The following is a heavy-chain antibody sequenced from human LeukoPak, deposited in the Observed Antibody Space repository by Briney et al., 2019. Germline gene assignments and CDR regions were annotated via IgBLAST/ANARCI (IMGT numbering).Heavy chain of an antibody. CDR3: AIYPVFGEYYYYMDV. CDR2: ISSSGSTI. D-gene: IGHD3-3*01. J-gene: IGHJ6*03. CDR1: GFTFSSYE. V-gene: IGHV3-48*03. Sequence: PGGSLRLSCAASGFTFSSYEMNWVRQAPGKGLEWVSYISSSGSTIYYADPVKGRFTISRDNAKNSLYLQMNSLRAEDTAVYYCAIYPVFGEYYYYMDVWGKGTTVTVSS.